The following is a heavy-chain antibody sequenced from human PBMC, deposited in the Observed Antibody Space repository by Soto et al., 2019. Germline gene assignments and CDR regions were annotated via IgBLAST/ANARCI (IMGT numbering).Heavy chain of an antibody. V-gene: IGHV3-23*01. D-gene: IGHD3-3*01. CDR1: GFIFKDFA. CDR3: TKGDSSGYFDPSSGYSTADH. Sequence: EVQLFESGGGLVEPGASLRLSCAASGFIFKDFAMSWVRQAPGKGLEWVSTITTSDDITYSADSVRGRFTISRDNSANTLFLKMSSLRGDDTATYYCTKGDSSGYFDPSSGYSTADHWGQGTLVTVSA. CDR2: ITTSDDIT. J-gene: IGHJ5*02.